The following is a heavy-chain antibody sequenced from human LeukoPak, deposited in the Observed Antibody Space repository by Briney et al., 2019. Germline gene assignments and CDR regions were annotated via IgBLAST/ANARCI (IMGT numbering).Heavy chain of an antibody. CDR3: SRGGGGDYYYYGMDV. Sequence: ASVKVSCKASGGTFSSYAISWVRQAPGQGLEWMGGIIPIFGTANYAQKFQGRVTITADESTSTAYMELSSLRSEDTAVYYCSRGGGGDYYYYGMDVWGQGTTVTVSS. D-gene: IGHD2-15*01. CDR1: GGTFSSYA. J-gene: IGHJ6*02. V-gene: IGHV1-69*13. CDR2: IIPIFGTA.